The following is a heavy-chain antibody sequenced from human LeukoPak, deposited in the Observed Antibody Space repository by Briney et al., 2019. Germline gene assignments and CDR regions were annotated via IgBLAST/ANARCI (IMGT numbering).Heavy chain of an antibody. J-gene: IGHJ5*02. D-gene: IGHD2-15*01. CDR3: AAQDVNWFYP. Sequence: SETLSLTCTVSGGSISSGGYYWSWIRQHPGKGLEWIGYIYYSGSTYYNPSLKSRVTISVDTSKNQFSLKLSSVTAADTAVYYCAAQDVNWFYPWGQGTLVTVSS. CDR2: IYYSGST. V-gene: IGHV4-31*03. CDR1: GGSISSGGYY.